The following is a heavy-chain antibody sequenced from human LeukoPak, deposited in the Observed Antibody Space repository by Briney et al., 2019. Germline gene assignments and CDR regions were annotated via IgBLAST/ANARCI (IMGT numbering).Heavy chain of an antibody. CDR2: ISWNSGSI. Sequence: GGSLRLSCAASGFTFDDYAMHWVRQARGKGLEWVSGISWNSGSIGYADSVKGRFTISRDNAKNSLYLQMNSLRAEDTALYYCAKDSCSSTSCYYYYGMDVWGQGTTVTVSS. D-gene: IGHD2-2*01. J-gene: IGHJ6*02. CDR1: GFTFDDYA. V-gene: IGHV3-9*01. CDR3: AKDSCSSTSCYYYYGMDV.